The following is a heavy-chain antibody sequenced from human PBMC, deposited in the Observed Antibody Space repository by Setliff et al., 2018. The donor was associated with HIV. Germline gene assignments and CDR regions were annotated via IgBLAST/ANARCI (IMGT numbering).Heavy chain of an antibody. V-gene: IGHV3-15*01. J-gene: IGHJ6*03. CDR1: ASTFNKAW. CDR3: ATIARNTDWLSGTFYYYMDV. CDR2: IKTESDGGAI. D-gene: IGHD3-9*01. Sequence: PGGSLRLSCAASASTFNKAWMNWVRQAPGEGLEWVGSIKTESDGGAIDYAAPVKGRFTISRDDSKNTLYLQMNSLNIEDTAVYFCATIARNTDWLSGTFYYYMDVWGKGTTVTVSS.